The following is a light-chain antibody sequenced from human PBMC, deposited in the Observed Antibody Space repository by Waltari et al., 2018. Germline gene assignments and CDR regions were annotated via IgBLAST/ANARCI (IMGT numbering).Light chain of an antibody. J-gene: IGKJ4*01. Sequence: DIQMTQSPSTLSASVGDTVIISCRASQSITTSLAWYQQKPGKAPDVLIYGASNLDSGVPSRFSGSGSGTEFALTISSLQPDDFATYYCQQYRDYPLTFGGGTNLEIK. V-gene: IGKV1-5*01. CDR1: QSITTS. CDR3: QQYRDYPLT. CDR2: GAS.